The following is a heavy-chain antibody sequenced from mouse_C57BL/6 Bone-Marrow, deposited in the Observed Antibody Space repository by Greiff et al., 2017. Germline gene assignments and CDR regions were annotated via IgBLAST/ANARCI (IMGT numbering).Heavy chain of an antibody. CDR2: IYPRDGST. CDR1: GYTFTDHT. Sequence: QVHVKQSDAELVKPGASVKISCKVSGYTFTDHTIHWMKQRPEQCLEWIGYIYPRDGSTKYNEKFKGKATLTADKSSSTAYMQLNSLTSEDSAVYFCAKYGYDGSYWYFDVWGTGTTVTVSS. J-gene: IGHJ1*03. D-gene: IGHD2-2*01. CDR3: AKYGYDGSYWYFDV. V-gene: IGHV1-78*01.